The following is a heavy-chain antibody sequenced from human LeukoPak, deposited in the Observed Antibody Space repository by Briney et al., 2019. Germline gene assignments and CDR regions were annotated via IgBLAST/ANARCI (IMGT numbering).Heavy chain of an antibody. Sequence: SETLSLTCTVSGGSISSYYWSWIRQPPGKGLEWIGYIYYSGSTNYNPSLKSRVTISVDTSKNQVSLKLRSVTAADTAVYYCARTTEGYAGGPGYSYYYYMDVWGKGTTVTISS. V-gene: IGHV4-59*01. J-gene: IGHJ6*03. CDR3: ARTTEGYAGGPGYSYYYYMDV. CDR2: IYYSGST. CDR1: GGSISSYY. D-gene: IGHD5-12*01.